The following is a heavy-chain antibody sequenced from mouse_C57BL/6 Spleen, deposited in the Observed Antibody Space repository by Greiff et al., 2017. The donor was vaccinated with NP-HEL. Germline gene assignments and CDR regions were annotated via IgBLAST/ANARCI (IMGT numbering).Heavy chain of an antibody. V-gene: IGHV2-5*01. J-gene: IGHJ4*01. D-gene: IGHD1-1*02. CDR3: AKDPMGDY. CDR1: GFSLTSYG. CDR2: ICSGGST. Sequence: QVQLKESGPGLVQPSQSLSISCTASGFSLTSYGVHWVRQCPGKGLEWLGVICSGGSTDYNAAFMSRLSITKDNSKSQVFFKMNSLQADDTAIYYCAKDPMGDYGGQGTSVTVSS.